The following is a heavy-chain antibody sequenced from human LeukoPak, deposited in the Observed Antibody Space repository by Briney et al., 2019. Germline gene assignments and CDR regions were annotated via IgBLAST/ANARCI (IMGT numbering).Heavy chain of an antibody. CDR3: ARNRSLTTTPGFDH. D-gene: IGHD4-11*01. Sequence: TSETLSLTCAVSGYSIRSGDYWGWIRQSPGKGLEWIGSIYHSGSTHYNPSLKSRVTISADTSKNQFSLMPSSVTAADTAVYYCARNRSLTTTPGFDHWGQGTLVTVST. CDR1: GYSIRSGDY. J-gene: IGHJ4*02. CDR2: IYHSGST. V-gene: IGHV4-38-2*01.